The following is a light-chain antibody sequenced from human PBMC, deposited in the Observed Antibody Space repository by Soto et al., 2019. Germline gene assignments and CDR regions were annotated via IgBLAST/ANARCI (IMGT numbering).Light chain of an antibody. J-gene: IGKJ1*01. CDR1: QSISSN. CDR2: GAS. V-gene: IGKV3-15*01. CDR3: QQYNNWPQT. Sequence: EMVMTQSPATLSVSPRERATLYCRASQSISSNLAWYQHKPGQAPRLLIYGASTRATAVPARFSGSGSGTEFTLTISSLQSEDFAVYYCQQYNNWPQTFGQGTKVDIK.